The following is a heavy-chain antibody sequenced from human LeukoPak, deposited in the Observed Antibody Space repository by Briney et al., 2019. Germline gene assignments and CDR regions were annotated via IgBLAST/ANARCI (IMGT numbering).Heavy chain of an antibody. CDR1: GFTFSSYG. V-gene: IGHV3-23*01. J-gene: IGHJ5*02. Sequence: GGSLRLSCAASGFTFSSYGMSWVRQAPGKGLEWVSAISGSGGSTYYADSVKGRFTISRDNSKNTLYLQMNSLRAEDTAVYYCAKKVATIGYNWFDPWGQGTLVTVSP. D-gene: IGHD5-12*01. CDR2: ISGSGGST. CDR3: AKKVATIGYNWFDP.